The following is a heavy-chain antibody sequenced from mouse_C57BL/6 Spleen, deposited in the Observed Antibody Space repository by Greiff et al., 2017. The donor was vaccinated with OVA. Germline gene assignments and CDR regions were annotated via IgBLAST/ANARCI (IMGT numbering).Heavy chain of an antibody. J-gene: IGHJ4*01. CDR1: GYTFTSYW. V-gene: IGHV1-69*01. CDR3: AGSRPVAMDY. CDR2: IDPPDSYT. Sequence: QVQLQQSGAELVMPGASVKLSCKASGYTFTSYWMHWVKQRPGQGLEWIGEIDPPDSYTNYNQKFKGKSTLTVDKSSSTAYMQLSGLTSEDSAVYYCAGSRPVAMDYWGQGTSVTVSS.